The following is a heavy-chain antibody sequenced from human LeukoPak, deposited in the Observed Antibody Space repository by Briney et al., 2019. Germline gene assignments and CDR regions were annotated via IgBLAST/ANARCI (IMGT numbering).Heavy chain of an antibody. Sequence: GGSLRLSCAASGFTFTIYAMSWVRQAPGKGLEWVSGISGSGGSTYYADSVKGRFTISRDKSKNTLYLQMNSLRAEDTAVYYCAREVEALDVWGQGTTVTVSS. V-gene: IGHV3-23*01. J-gene: IGHJ6*02. CDR3: AREVEALDV. CDR1: GFTFTIYA. CDR2: ISGSGGST.